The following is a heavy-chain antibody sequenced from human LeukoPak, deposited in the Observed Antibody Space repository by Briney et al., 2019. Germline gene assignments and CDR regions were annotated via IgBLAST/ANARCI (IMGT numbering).Heavy chain of an antibody. CDR2: MNPNSGNT. CDR3: ARGGTGGYDSFYYYYYYMDV. Sequence: ASVKVSCKASGGTFSSYAISWVRQATGQGLEWMGWMNPNSGNTGYAQKFQGRVTITRNTSISTAYMELSSLRSEDTAVYYCARGGTGGYDSFYYYYYYMDVWGKGTTVTVSS. J-gene: IGHJ6*03. CDR1: GGTFSSYA. D-gene: IGHD5-12*01. V-gene: IGHV1-8*03.